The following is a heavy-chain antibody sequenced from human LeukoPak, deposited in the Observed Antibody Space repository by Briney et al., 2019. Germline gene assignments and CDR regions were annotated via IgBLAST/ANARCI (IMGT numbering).Heavy chain of an antibody. J-gene: IGHJ4*02. Sequence: SETLSLTCTVSGGSITSSSYYWGWIRQPPGKGLEWIGSIYHSGSTYYNPSLKSRVIISVDTSKNQFSLKLSSVTAADTAVYYCARRWFGELFDYWGQGTLVTVSS. D-gene: IGHD3-10*01. CDR1: GGSITSSSYY. V-gene: IGHV4-39*01. CDR3: ARRWFGELFDY. CDR2: IYHSGST.